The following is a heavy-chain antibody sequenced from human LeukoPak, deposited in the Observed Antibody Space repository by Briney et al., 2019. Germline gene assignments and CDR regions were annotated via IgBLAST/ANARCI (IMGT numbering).Heavy chain of an antibody. Sequence: GGSLRLFCAASGFTFNSYNMNWVRQAPGKGLEWVSYISSDSSTIFYAGSVKGRFIISRDNVKNSLFLQLNSLRDEDTAVYYCARDEDAFGGQGTLVTVSS. CDR1: GFTFNSYN. J-gene: IGHJ4*02. CDR3: ARDEDAF. V-gene: IGHV3-48*02. CDR2: ISSDSSTI.